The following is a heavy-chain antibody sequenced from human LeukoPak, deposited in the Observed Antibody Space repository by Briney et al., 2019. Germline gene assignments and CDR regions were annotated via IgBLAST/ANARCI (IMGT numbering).Heavy chain of an antibody. CDR1: GGSISSGGYS. D-gene: IGHD3-16*02. V-gene: IGHV4-30-2*01. CDR3: AALSHWFDP. Sequence: PSETLSLTCAVSGGSISSGGYSWSWIRQPPGKGLEWIGYIYHSGSTYYNPSLKSRVTISVDRSKNQFSLKLSSVTAADTAVYYCAALSHWFDPWGQGTLVTVSS. CDR2: IYHSGST. J-gene: IGHJ5*02.